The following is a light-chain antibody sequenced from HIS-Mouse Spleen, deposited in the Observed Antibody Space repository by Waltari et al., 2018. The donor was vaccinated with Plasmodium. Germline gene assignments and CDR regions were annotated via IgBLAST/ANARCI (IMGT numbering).Light chain of an antibody. CDR1: QSVSSN. V-gene: IGKV3-15*01. Sequence: EIVMTQSPAPLSVSPGERATLTGRARQSVSSNSAWYQPKPGQAPRLLIYGASTRATGIPARSSGSGSGTEFTLTISSLQSEDFAVYYCQQYNNWSFTFGPGTKVDIK. CDR2: GAS. J-gene: IGKJ3*01. CDR3: QQYNNWSFT.